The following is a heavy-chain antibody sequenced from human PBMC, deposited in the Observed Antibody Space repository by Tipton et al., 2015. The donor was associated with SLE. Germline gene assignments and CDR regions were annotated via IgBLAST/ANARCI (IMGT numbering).Heavy chain of an antibody. CDR1: GGSISSGDYL. CDR2: IYTGGST. CDR3: ARDRRFLESFRAYYYMDV. D-gene: IGHD3-3*01. Sequence: TLSLTCTVSGGSISSGDYLWSWIRQPAGKGLEWIGHIYTGGSTNYNSSLKSRVTISVDKSKNQFSPKLSSVTAADTAVYYCARDRRFLESFRAYYYMDVWGKGTTVTVSS. J-gene: IGHJ6*03. V-gene: IGHV4-61*09.